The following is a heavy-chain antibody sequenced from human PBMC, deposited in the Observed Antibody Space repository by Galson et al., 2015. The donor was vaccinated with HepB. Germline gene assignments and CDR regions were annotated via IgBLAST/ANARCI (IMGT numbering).Heavy chain of an antibody. D-gene: IGHD3-16*02. CDR2: ISGSGGST. Sequence: SLRLSCAASGFTFSSYAMSWVRQAPGKGLEWASAISGSGGSTYYADSVKGRFTIPRDNSKNTLYLQMNSLRAEDTAVYYCAKILHRALLVIGFDYWGQGTLVTVSS. CDR3: AKILHRALLVIGFDY. CDR1: GFTFSSYA. J-gene: IGHJ4*02. V-gene: IGHV3-23*01.